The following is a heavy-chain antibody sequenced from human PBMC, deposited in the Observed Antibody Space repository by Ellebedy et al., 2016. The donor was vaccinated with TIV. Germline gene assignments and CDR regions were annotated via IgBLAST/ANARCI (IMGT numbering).Heavy chain of an antibody. Sequence: MPSETLSLTCAVSGGSISSGDYYWSWIRQPPGKGLEWIGYIYYSGSTYYNPSLKSRVTISVDTSKNQFSLKLSSVTAADTAVYYCARWRWCGGDCYASFDYWGQGTLVTVSS. J-gene: IGHJ4*02. D-gene: IGHD2-21*02. CDR3: ARWRWCGGDCYASFDY. V-gene: IGHV4-30-4*01. CDR2: IYYSGST. CDR1: GGSISSGDYY.